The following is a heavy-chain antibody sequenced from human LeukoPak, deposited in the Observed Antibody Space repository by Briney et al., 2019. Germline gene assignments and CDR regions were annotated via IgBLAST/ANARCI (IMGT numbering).Heavy chain of an antibody. J-gene: IGHJ4*02. CDR1: VFPLSSFA. Sequence: GGSLRLSRAVSVFPLSSFAMSWVRQAPGKGLEWVSTISGSGGSTYFADSVKGRFTISRDNSKNTLYLQMNSLTAEDTAEYYCATDFTVGGRRNFDFWGQGTLVTVSS. V-gene: IGHV3-23*01. CDR3: ATDFTVGGRRNFDF. D-gene: IGHD1-26*01. CDR2: ISGSGGST.